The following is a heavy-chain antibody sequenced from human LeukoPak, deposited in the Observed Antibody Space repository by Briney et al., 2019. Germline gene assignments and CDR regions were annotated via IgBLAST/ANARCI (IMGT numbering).Heavy chain of an antibody. J-gene: IGHJ4*02. D-gene: IGHD1-26*01. CDR3: AKVRSGSYYSSLDY. Sequence: GGSLRLSCAASGFTFSSYAMSWVRQAPGKGLEWVSATSGSGGSTYYADSVKGRFTISRDNSKNTLYLQMNSLRAEDTAVYYCAKVRSGSYYSSLDYWGQGTLVTVSS. V-gene: IGHV3-23*01. CDR1: GFTFSSYA. CDR2: TSGSGGST.